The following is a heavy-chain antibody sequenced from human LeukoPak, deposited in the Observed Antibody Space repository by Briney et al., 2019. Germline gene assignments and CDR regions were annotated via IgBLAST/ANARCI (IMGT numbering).Heavy chain of an antibody. CDR3: ARDEYYDSSGYAFDI. CDR1: GFTFDDYG. Sequence: PGGSLRLSCAASGFTFDDYGMSWVRQAPGKGLEWVSGINWNGGSTGYADSVKGRFTISRDNAKNSLYLQMNSLRAEDTALYYCARDEYYDSSGYAFDIWGQGTMVTVSS. D-gene: IGHD3-22*01. J-gene: IGHJ3*02. V-gene: IGHV3-20*04. CDR2: INWNGGST.